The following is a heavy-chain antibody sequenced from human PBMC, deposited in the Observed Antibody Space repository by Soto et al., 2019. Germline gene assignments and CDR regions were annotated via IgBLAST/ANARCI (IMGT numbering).Heavy chain of an antibody. J-gene: IGHJ3*01. CDR1: GFILNNYA. D-gene: IGHD7-27*01. Sequence: VQLLESGGDLVQPGGSLRLSCVASGFILNNYAMSWVRQAPGKGLEWASTIGGTDGDSDGVLCYEESVKARFTISRDSSANTLFLHMDNLRAEVSGLSYSVKRRRNWGSFAFWGQCTTVVVYS. CDR2: IGGTDGDSDGVL. V-gene: IGHV3-23*01. CDR3: VKRRRNWGSFAF.